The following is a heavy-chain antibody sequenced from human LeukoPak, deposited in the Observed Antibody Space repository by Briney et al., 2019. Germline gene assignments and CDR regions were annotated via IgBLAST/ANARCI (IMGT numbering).Heavy chain of an antibody. Sequence: QPGRSLRLSCAASGFTFDDYAMHWVRQAPGKGLEWVSGISWNSGSIGYADSVKGRFTISRDNAKNSLYLQMNSLRAEDTALYYCAKDGGYYYGSGSYSWYFDLWGRGALVTVSS. CDR2: ISWNSGSI. D-gene: IGHD3-10*01. J-gene: IGHJ2*01. V-gene: IGHV3-9*01. CDR1: GFTFDDYA. CDR3: AKDGGYYYGSGSYSWYFDL.